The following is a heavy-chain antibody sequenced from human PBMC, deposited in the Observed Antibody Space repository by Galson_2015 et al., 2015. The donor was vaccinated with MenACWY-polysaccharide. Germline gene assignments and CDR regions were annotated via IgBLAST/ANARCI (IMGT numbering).Heavy chain of an antibody. CDR2: INHSGST. CDR3: ASSRSGWSFDY. CDR1: GGSFSGYY. D-gene: IGHD6-19*01. Sequence: ETLSLTCAVYGGSFSGYYWSWIRQPPGKGLEWIGEINHSGSTNYNPSLKSRVTISVDTAKNQFSLKLSSVTAADTAVYYCASSRSGWSFDYWGQGTLVTVSS. J-gene: IGHJ4*02. V-gene: IGHV4-34*01.